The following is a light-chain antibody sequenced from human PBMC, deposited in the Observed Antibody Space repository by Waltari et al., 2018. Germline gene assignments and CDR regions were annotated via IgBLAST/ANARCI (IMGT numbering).Light chain of an antibody. CDR3: QQYNSWPLT. CDR1: QSVSNN. Sequence: EIVMTQSPATLSVYPGERATLSCRASQSVSNNLAWFQHKPGQPPRLLIYGASTRAAGIPARFSGSGSGADFTLTISSLQSEDFALYYCQQYNSWPLTFGGGTKVEIK. CDR2: GAS. J-gene: IGKJ4*01. V-gene: IGKV3-15*01.